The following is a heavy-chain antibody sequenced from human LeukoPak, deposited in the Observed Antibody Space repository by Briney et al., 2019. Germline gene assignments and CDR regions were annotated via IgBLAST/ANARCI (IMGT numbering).Heavy chain of an antibody. Sequence: SETLSLTCAVSGGSISSGGYYWSWIRQPPGKGLEWIGEINHSGSTNYNPSLKSRVTISVDTSKNQFSLKLSSVTAADTAVYYCARGSGRFYDFWSGYYFDYWGQGTLVTVSS. CDR1: GGSISSGGYY. CDR3: ARGSGRFYDFWSGYYFDY. D-gene: IGHD3-3*01. V-gene: IGHV4-34*01. CDR2: INHSGST. J-gene: IGHJ4*02.